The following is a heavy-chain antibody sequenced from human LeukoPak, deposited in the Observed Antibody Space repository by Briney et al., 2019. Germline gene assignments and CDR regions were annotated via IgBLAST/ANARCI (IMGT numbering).Heavy chain of an antibody. D-gene: IGHD5-18*01. Sequence: GGSLRLSCAASGFTFSSYSMNWVRQAPGKGLEWVSSISSSSSYIYYADSVKGRFTISRDNAKNSLYLQMNSLRAEDTAVYYCARRLVVDTDESFDYWGQGTLVTVSP. V-gene: IGHV3-21*01. CDR3: ARRLVVDTDESFDY. J-gene: IGHJ4*02. CDR1: GFTFSSYS. CDR2: ISSSSSYI.